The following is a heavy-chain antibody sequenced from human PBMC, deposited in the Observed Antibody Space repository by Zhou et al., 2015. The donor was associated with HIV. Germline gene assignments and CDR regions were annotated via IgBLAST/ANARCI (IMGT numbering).Heavy chain of an antibody. Sequence: QVQLVQSGAEVKKPGSSVKVSCKASGGTFSSYAISWVRQAPGQGLEWMGGIIPIFGTANYAQKFQGRVTITADESTSTAYMELSSLRSEDTAVYYCARDNYYGSGSYYKEASFDIWGQGTMVTVSS. D-gene: IGHD3-10*01. CDR3: ARDNYYGSGSYYKEASFDI. CDR1: GGTFSSYA. V-gene: IGHV1-69*12. CDR2: IIPIFGTA. J-gene: IGHJ3*02.